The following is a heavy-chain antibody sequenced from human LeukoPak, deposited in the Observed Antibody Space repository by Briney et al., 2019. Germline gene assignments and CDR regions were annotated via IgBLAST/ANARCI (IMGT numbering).Heavy chain of an antibody. D-gene: IGHD1-14*01. V-gene: IGHV4-38-2*02. CDR1: GYSISSGYY. CDR2: IYHSGST. J-gene: IGHJ4*02. Sequence: SETLSLTCAVSGYSISSGYYWGWIRQPPGKGLVWIGSIYHSGSTYHNPSLKSRVTISVDTSKNQFSLKLSSVTAADTAVYYCAREGAGGKDYWGQGTLVTVSS. CDR3: AREGAGGKDY.